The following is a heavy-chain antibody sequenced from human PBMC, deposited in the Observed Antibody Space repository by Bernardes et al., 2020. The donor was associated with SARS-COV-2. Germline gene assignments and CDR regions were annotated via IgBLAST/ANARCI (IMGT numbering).Heavy chain of an antibody. CDR2: IAYNENT. CDR1: GGSISSGGYY. Sequence: SDALSLTCTVSGGSISSGGYYWSWIRQHPGKGLEWIGYIAYNENTYYNPSLKSRVTISVGTSQSQFSLSLRSVTAADTAVYYCARNSNYYDSSGYYHNWFDPWGQGTLVTVSS. CDR3: ARNSNYYDSSGYYHNWFDP. J-gene: IGHJ5*02. V-gene: IGHV4-31*03. D-gene: IGHD3-22*01.